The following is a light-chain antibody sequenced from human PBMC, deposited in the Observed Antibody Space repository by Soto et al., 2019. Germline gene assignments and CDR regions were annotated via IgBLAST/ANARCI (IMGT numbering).Light chain of an antibody. CDR2: GAS. V-gene: IGKV3-15*01. J-gene: IGKJ5*01. Sequence: SVMAQSPATLPVSPWERATLSCRLSKRVSSNSVGYQQNPGHAPRLLIYGASARATGIPARFSGSGSGTAFTLTTSSLQSEDFAVYYCQQYNNWPPVTFAQGTRLEIK. CDR3: QQYNNWPPVT. CDR1: KRVSSN.